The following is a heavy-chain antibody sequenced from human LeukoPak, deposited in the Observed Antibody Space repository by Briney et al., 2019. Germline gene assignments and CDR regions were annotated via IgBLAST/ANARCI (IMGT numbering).Heavy chain of an antibody. J-gene: IGHJ4*02. Sequence: PGGSLRLSCAASGFIFNTYAMSWVRQAPGKGLEWVSAISGGAGTTYYADSVKVRFTVSRDNSKNTMYLQMNSLRAEDTAVYYCAKVYNDFWSGSGYFDNWGQGTLVTVSS. CDR1: GFIFNTYA. CDR2: ISGGAGTT. CDR3: AKVYNDFWSGSGYFDN. D-gene: IGHD3-3*01. V-gene: IGHV3-23*01.